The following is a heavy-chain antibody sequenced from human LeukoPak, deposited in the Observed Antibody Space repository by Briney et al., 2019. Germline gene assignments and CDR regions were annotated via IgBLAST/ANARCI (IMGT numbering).Heavy chain of an antibody. D-gene: IGHD1-26*01. V-gene: IGHV1-69*13. J-gene: IGHJ4*02. CDR2: IIPISGTA. CDR1: GGTFSSYA. Sequence: ASVKVSCKASGGTFSSYAISWVRQAPGQGLEWMGGIIPISGTANYAQKFQGRVTITADESTSTAYMELSSLRSEDTAVYYCARGVGATQPFDYWGQGTLVTVSS. CDR3: ARGVGATQPFDY.